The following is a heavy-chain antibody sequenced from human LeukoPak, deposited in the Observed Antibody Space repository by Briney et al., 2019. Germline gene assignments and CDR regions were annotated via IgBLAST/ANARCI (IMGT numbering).Heavy chain of an antibody. D-gene: IGHD3-3*01. V-gene: IGHV4-38-2*02. CDR1: GYSISSGYY. J-gene: IGHJ3*02. CDR3: ARARGRFLEWLLSDDAFDI. CDR2: IYHSGST. Sequence: SETLSLTCTVSGYSISSGYYWGWIRQPPGKGLEWIGSIYHSGSTYYNPSLKSRVTISVDTSKNQFSLELSSVTAADTAVYYCARARGRFLEWLLSDDAFDIWGQGTMVTVSS.